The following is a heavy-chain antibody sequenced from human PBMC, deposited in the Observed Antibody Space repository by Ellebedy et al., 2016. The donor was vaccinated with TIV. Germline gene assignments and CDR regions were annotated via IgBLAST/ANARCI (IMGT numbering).Heavy chain of an antibody. CDR1: RDSLSSIRTA. CDR3: ARSRNGYGPPLDY. CDR2: TYSRSKWHN. D-gene: IGHD1-1*01. Sequence: SQTLSLTCAISRDSLSSIRTACTSVRQSPSGGLEWLGRTYSRSKWHNEYAVSVQRRITINPDTSKNQFSLQLTPVTPEDTAVYYCARSRNGYGPPLDYWGQGTLVTVSS. J-gene: IGHJ4*02. V-gene: IGHV6-1*01.